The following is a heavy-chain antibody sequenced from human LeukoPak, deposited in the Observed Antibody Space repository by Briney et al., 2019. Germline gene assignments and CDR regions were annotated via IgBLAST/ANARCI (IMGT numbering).Heavy chain of an antibody. J-gene: IGHJ4*02. CDR2: ISGSGGST. D-gene: IGHD3-10*01. V-gene: IGHV3-23*01. CDR3: AKRVLLWFGELF. Sequence: PGGSLRLSCAASGFTVSNNYMTWVRQAPGKGLEWVSAISGSGGSTYYADSVKGRFTISRDNSKNTLYLQMNSLRAEDTAVYYCAKRVLLWFGELFWGQGTLVTVSS. CDR1: GFTVSNNY.